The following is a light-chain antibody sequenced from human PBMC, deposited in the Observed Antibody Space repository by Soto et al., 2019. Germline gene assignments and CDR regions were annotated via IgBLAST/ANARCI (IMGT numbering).Light chain of an antibody. CDR1: QAVNTR. CDR3: QQYNSYPIT. V-gene: IGKV3D-11*01. CDR2: LAS. Sequence: IVLTQSPATLSAFACDRVTLSCRASQAVNTRLAWYQHKPGQAPRLLIYLASNRAAGVPSRFSGSGSGTDFTLTISSLEPDDFATYYCQQYNSYPITFGQGTRLEIK. J-gene: IGKJ5*01.